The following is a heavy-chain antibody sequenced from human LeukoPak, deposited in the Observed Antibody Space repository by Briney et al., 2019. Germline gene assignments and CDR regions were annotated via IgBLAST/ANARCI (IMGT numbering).Heavy chain of an antibody. CDR3: AKLGCGGDCSKLYYMDV. D-gene: IGHD2-21*02. CDR2: IRYDGSNK. J-gene: IGHJ6*03. CDR1: GFTFSSYG. V-gene: IGHV3-30*02. Sequence: GGSLRLSCAASGFTFSSYGMHWVRQAPGKGLEWVAFIRYDGSNKYYADSVKGRFTISRDNSKNTLYLQMNSLRAEDTAVYYCAKLGCGGDCSKLYYMDVWGKRTTATISS.